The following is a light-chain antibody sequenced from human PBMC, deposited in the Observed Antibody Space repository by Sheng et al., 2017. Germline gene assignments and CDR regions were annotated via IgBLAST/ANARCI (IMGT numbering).Light chain of an antibody. V-gene: IGKV1D-16*01. CDR2: AAS. J-gene: IGKJ4*01. CDR1: QGISSW. Sequence: DIQMTQSPSSVSAFVGDRVTITCRASQGISSWLAWYQQKPGKAPKLLVYAASILESGVPSRFRGSVSGTEYTLTISSLQPEDFATYYCQQYNAYSLTFGGGTKVEI. CDR3: QQYNAYSLT.